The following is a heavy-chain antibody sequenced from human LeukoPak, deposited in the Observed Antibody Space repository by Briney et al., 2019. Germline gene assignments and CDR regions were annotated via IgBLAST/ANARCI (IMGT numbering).Heavy chain of an antibody. J-gene: IGHJ6*02. CDR1: GYRFTSYW. V-gene: IGHV5-51*01. CDR3: ARQQVARMHHGMDV. CDR2: IYPSDSDA. D-gene: IGHD5-12*01. Sequence: KDGESLKISCKASGYRFTSYWIGWVRQMPGKGLEWVGIIYPSDSDARYSPSFQGQVTISADKSINTAYLQWSSLKASDTAMYYCARQQVARMHHGMDVWGQGTTVTVSS.